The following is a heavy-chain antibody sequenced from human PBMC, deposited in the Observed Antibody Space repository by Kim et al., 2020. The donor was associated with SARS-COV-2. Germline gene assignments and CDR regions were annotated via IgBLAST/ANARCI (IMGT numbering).Heavy chain of an antibody. Sequence: SVKVSCKASGGTFSSYAISWVRQAPGQGLEWMGGIIPIFGTANYAQKFQGRVTITADESTSTAYMELSSLRSEDTAVYYCATRSIYDSSGYRDFDAFDIWGQGTMVTVSS. V-gene: IGHV1-69*13. CDR2: IIPIFGTA. J-gene: IGHJ3*02. D-gene: IGHD3-22*01. CDR1: GGTFSSYA. CDR3: ATRSIYDSSGYRDFDAFDI.